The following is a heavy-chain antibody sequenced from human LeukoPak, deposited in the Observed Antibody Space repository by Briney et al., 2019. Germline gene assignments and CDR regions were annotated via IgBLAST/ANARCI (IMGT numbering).Heavy chain of an antibody. CDR2: IIPIFGTA. Sequence: SVKVSCKASGGTFSSYAISWVRQAPGQGLEWMGGIIPIFGTANYAQKFQGRVTITADEPTSTAYMELSSLRSEDTAVYYCARGGTTVTVTVYYYYMDVWGKGTTVTVSS. CDR3: ARGGTTVTVTVYYYYMDV. V-gene: IGHV1-69*13. J-gene: IGHJ6*03. D-gene: IGHD4-11*01. CDR1: GGTFSSYA.